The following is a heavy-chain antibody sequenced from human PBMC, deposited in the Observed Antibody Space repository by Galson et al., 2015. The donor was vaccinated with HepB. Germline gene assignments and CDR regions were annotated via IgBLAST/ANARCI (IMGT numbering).Heavy chain of an antibody. CDR1: GGSISSGGYY. J-gene: IGHJ4*02. Sequence: TLSLTCAASGGSISSGGYYWSWIRQHPGKGLEWIGYIYYSGSTYYNPSLKSRVTISVDTSKNQFSLKLSSVTAADTAVYYCASRDGYKNAGYYFDYWGQGTLVTVSS. D-gene: IGHD5-24*01. V-gene: IGHV4-31*11. CDR2: IYYSGST. CDR3: ASRDGYKNAGYYFDY.